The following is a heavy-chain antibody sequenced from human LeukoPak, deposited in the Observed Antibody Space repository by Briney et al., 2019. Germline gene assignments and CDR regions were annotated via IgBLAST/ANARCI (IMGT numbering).Heavy chain of an antibody. V-gene: IGHV1-46*01. CDR2: INPSGGST. D-gene: IGHD2-21*02. J-gene: IGHJ4*02. CDR1: GYTFTSYY. Sequence: AAVKVSCKASGYTFTSYYMHWVRQAPGQGLEWMGIINPSGGSTSYAQKFQGRVTMTRDMSTSTVYMELSSLRSEDTAVYYCAKGSCGGDCYMAPDYWGQGTLVTVSS. CDR3: AKGSCGGDCYMAPDY.